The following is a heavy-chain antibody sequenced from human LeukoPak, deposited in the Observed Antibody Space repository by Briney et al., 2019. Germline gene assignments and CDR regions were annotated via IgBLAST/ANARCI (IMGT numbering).Heavy chain of an antibody. CDR2: IYHSGST. V-gene: IGHV4-38-2*02. CDR3: ARDRRYSSGWYKDY. D-gene: IGHD6-19*01. J-gene: IGHJ4*02. Sequence: PSETLSLTCAVSGYSISSGYYWGWIRQPPGKGLECIGSIYHSGSTYYNPSLKSRVTISVDTSKNQFSLKLSSVTAADTAVYYCARDRRYSSGWYKDYWGQGTLVTVSS. CDR1: GYSISSGYY.